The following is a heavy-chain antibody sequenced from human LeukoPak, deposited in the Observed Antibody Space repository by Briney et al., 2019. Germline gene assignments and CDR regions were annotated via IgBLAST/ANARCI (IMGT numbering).Heavy chain of an antibody. CDR2: IYPGDSDT. V-gene: IGHV5-51*01. CDR1: GYSFTSYW. CDR3: ARHSGAHSSSWYGAPFDY. D-gene: IGHD6-13*01. Sequence: GESLKISCEGSGYSFTSYWIGWVRQMPGKGLEWMGIIYPGDSDTRYSPSFQGQVTISADKSISTAYLQWSSLKASDTAMYYCARHSGAHSSSWYGAPFDYWGQGTLVTVSS. J-gene: IGHJ4*02.